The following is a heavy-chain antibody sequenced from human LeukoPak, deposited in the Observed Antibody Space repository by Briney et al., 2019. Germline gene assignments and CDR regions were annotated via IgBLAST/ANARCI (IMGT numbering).Heavy chain of an antibody. CDR2: IYYSGST. CDR3: ARVTRGGFDP. Sequence: KTSETLSLTCTVSGGSISSGGYYWSWIRQHPGKGLEWIGYIYYSGSTYYNPSLKSRVTISVDTSKNQFSLKLSSVTAADTAVYYCARVTRGGFDPWGQGTLVTVSS. D-gene: IGHD1-14*01. J-gene: IGHJ5*02. CDR1: GGSISSGGYY. V-gene: IGHV4-31*03.